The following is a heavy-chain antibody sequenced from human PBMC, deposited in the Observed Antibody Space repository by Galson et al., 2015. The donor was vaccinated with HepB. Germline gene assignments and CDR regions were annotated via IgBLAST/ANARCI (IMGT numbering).Heavy chain of an antibody. CDR2: MNPNSGNT. CDR1: GYTFTSYD. D-gene: IGHD5-12*01. Sequence: SVKVSCKASGYTFTSYDINWVRQATGQGLEWMGWMNPNSGNTGYAQKFQGRVTMTRNTSMSTAYMELSSLRSEDTAVYYCARGRIKRRDIVATHWFDPWGQGTLVTVSS. J-gene: IGHJ5*02. V-gene: IGHV1-8*01. CDR3: ARGRIKRRDIVATHWFDP.